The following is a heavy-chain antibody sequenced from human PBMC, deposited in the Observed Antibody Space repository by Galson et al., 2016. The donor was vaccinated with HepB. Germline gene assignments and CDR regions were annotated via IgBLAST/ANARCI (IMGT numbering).Heavy chain of an antibody. V-gene: IGHV7-4-1*02. J-gene: IGHJ3*01. Sequence: SVKVSCKASGYIFMSYALNWVRQAPGQGLEWMAWINTVTGNPTYAQDFTGRFVFSLDSSVSTASLQINTLQAEDTAVYFCTRSGAGGNAFDFRGQGTMVTVSS. CDR1: GYIFMSYA. CDR3: TRSGAGGNAFDF. CDR2: INTVTGNP. D-gene: IGHD3-10*01.